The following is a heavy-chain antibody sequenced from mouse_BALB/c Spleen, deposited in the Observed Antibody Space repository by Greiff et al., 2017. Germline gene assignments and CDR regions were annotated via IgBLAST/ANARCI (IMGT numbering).Heavy chain of an antibody. J-gene: IGHJ2*01. V-gene: IGHV5-6*01. CDR1: GFTFSSYG. CDR3: ARQGDGYYIDY. CDR2: ISSGGSYT. D-gene: IGHD2-3*01. Sequence: LVESGGDLVKPGGSLKLSCAASGFTFSSYGMSWVRQTPDKRLEWVATISSGGSYTYYPDSVKGRFTISRDNAKNTLYLQMSSLKSEDTAMYYCARQGDGYYIDYWGQGTTLTVSS.